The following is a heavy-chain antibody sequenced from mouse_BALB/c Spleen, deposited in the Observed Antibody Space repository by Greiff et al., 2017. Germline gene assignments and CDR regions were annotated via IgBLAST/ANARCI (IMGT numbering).Heavy chain of an antibody. CDR3: TRGSSHFDY. CDR1: GFTFSNYW. D-gene: IGHD1-1*01. V-gene: IGHV6-6*02. CDR2: IRLKSNNYAT. J-gene: IGHJ2*01. Sequence: EVQLQESGGGLVQPGGSMKLSCVASGFTFSNYWMNWVRQSPEKGLEWVAEIRLKSNNYATHYAESVKGRFTISREDSKSSVYLQMNNLRAEDTGIYYCTRGSSHFDYWGQGTTLTVSS.